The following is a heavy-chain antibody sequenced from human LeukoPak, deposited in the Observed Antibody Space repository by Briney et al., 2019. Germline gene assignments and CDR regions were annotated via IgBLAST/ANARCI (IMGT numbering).Heavy chain of an antibody. Sequence: GGSLRLSCAASGFTFSSYSMNWVRQAPGKGLEWVSSISSSSSYIYYADSVKGRITISRDNAKNSLYLQMNSLRAEDTAVYYCARVPVYYDSSGYYYYYYGMDVWGQGTTVTVSS. CDR2: ISSSSSYI. J-gene: IGHJ6*02. D-gene: IGHD3-22*01. V-gene: IGHV3-21*01. CDR1: GFTFSSYS. CDR3: ARVPVYYDSSGYYYYYYGMDV.